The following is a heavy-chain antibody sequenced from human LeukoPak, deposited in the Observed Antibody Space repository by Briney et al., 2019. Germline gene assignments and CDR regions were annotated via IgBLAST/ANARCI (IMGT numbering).Heavy chain of an antibody. CDR2: ISGSGGST. Sequence: GSLRLSCAASGFTFSSYAMSWVRQAPGKGLEWVSAISGSGGSTYYADSVKGRFTISRDNSKNTLYLQMNSLRAEDTAVYYCATRYCSSTSCLVYFDYWGQGTLVTVSS. J-gene: IGHJ4*02. CDR3: ATRYCSSTSCLVYFDY. CDR1: GFTFSSYA. V-gene: IGHV3-23*01. D-gene: IGHD2-2*01.